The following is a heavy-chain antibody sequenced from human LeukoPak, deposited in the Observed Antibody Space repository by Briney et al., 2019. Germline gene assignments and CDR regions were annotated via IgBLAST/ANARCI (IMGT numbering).Heavy chain of an antibody. CDR2: IKNDGAVK. CDR3: AKDSYSKGDF. Sequence: GGSLRLSCAASGFTFSYHWMTWVRQAPGKGLEWVADIKNDGAVKNYVDSVKGRFTISRDNAKKSLYLQMNSQRAEDTAVYYCAKDSYSKGDFWGQGVLVTVSS. CDR1: GFTFSYHW. J-gene: IGHJ4*02. D-gene: IGHD6-13*01. V-gene: IGHV3-7*01.